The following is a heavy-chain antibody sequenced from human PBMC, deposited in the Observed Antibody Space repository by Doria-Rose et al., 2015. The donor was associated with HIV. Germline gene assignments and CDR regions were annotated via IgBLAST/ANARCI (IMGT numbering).Heavy chain of an antibody. D-gene: IGHD3-10*01. J-gene: IGHJ4*02. V-gene: IGHV3-21*01. CDR3: ATGVTLDY. Sequence: VQLVQSGGGLVRPGGSLRLSCATSGFTFSSHRINWVRQAPGKGLECVSSISSTSAYRTYADSVRGRFTISRDNARNSLYLQMDSLRAEDTAIYYCATGVTLDYWGQGTLVTVSS. CDR2: ISSTSAYR. CDR1: GFTFSSHR.